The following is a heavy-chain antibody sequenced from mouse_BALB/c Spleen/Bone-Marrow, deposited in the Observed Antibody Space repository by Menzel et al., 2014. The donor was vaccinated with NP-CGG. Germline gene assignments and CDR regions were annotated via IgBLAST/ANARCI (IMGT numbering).Heavy chain of an antibody. Sequence: EVQLVESGGGLVQPGGSLKLSCAASGFTFSSSTMSWFRQTPEKRLEWVAYISTGGGSTYYPDTVMGRFTIFSDNAKNTRWLQMSSLKSEYTAMGGCGKGLRGYARDYWGRGGSVT. CDR3: GKGLRGYARDY. J-gene: IGHJ4*01. CDR2: ISTGGGST. V-gene: IGHV5-12-2*01. D-gene: IGHD2-4*01. CDR1: GFTFSSST.